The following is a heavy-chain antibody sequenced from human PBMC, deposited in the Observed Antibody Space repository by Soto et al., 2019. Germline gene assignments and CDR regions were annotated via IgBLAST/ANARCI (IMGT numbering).Heavy chain of an antibody. CDR3: ARLSRASFALDV. D-gene: IGHD3-16*01. J-gene: IGHJ6*02. Sequence: PGESLKISCKGSGYNFITDWISWVRLMPGKGLEWMGRIDPTDSYTKYSPSFEGHVTISADKSISTAYLQWSSLKASDSAVYYCARLSRASFALDVWGQGTTVTVSS. CDR1: GYNFITDW. V-gene: IGHV5-10-1*01. CDR2: IDPTDSYT.